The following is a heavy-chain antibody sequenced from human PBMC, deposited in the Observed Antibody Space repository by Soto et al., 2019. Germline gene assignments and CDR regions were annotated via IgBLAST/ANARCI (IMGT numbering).Heavy chain of an antibody. D-gene: IGHD2-2*01. J-gene: IGHJ6*03. CDR1: GGSISSSSYY. CDR2: IYYSGST. V-gene: IGHV4-39*07. CDR3: ARANRRYCSSTSCYYLGNYYYYYMDV. Sequence: SETLSLTCTVSGGSISSSSYYWGWIRQPPGKGLEWIGSIYYSGSTNYNPSLKSRVTISVDTSKNQFSLKLSSVTAADTAVYYCARANRRYCSSTSCYYLGNYYYYYMDVWGKGTTVTVSS.